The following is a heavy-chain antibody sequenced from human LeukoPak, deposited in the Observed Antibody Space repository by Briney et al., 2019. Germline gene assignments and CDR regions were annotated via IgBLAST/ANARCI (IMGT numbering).Heavy chain of an antibody. Sequence: SETLSLTCTVSGGSISDSSFYWGWIRQPPGKGPEWIGEINHSGSTNYNPSLKSRVTISVDTSKNQFSLKLSSVTAADTAVYYCARRTYYYGSGSYRNNWFDPWGQGTLVTVSS. V-gene: IGHV4-39*07. J-gene: IGHJ5*02. CDR2: INHSGST. D-gene: IGHD3-10*01. CDR1: GGSISDSSFY. CDR3: ARRTYYYGSGSYRNNWFDP.